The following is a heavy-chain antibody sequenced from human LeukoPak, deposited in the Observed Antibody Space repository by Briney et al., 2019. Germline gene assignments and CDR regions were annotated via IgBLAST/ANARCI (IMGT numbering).Heavy chain of an antibody. CDR3: ASNSGYGEEYYFDY. D-gene: IGHD4-17*01. Sequence: GRSLRLSCAASGFTFSSYAMHWVRQAPGKGLEWVAVISYDGSNKYYADSVKGRFTISRDNSKDTLYLQMNSLRAEDTAVYYCASNSGYGEEYYFDYWGQGTLVTVSS. CDR2: ISYDGSNK. J-gene: IGHJ4*02. CDR1: GFTFSSYA. V-gene: IGHV3-30*04.